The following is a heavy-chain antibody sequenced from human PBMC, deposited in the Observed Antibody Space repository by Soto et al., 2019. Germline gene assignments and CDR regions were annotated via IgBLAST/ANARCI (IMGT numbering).Heavy chain of an antibody. J-gene: IGHJ4*02. V-gene: IGHV1-69*13. Sequence: ASVKVSCKASGGTFSSYAISWVRQAPGQGLEWMGGIIPIFGTANYAQKFQGRVTITADESTSTANMELSSLRSEDTAVYYCAYSSSWPTIDYWGQGTLVTVSS. CDR3: AYSSSWPTIDY. CDR1: GGTFSSYA. D-gene: IGHD6-13*01. CDR2: IIPIFGTA.